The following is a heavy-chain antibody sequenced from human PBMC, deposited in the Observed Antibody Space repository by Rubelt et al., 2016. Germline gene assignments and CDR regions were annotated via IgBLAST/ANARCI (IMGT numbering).Heavy chain of an antibody. CDR2: ISYSGST. D-gene: IGHD2-15*01. J-gene: IGHJ2*01. V-gene: IGHV4-39*01. CDR3: ARRDSGGYWYFDL. Sequence: QLQLQESGPGLVKPSETLSLICTVSGGSISSNSFHWGWIRQPPGKGLEWIGTISYSGSTYFNPSRKRRVTISVDTSKNQFSLKLSSATAADTAVYYCARRDSGGYWYFDLWGRGTLVTVSS. CDR1: GGSISSNSFH.